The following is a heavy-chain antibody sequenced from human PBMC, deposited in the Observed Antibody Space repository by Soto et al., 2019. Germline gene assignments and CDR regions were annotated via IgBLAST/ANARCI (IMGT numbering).Heavy chain of an antibody. J-gene: IGHJ4*02. D-gene: IGHD6-19*01. Sequence: ASVKVSCKASGYTFTSFDINWVRQATGQGLEWMGWMNPNSGNTGYAQKFQGRVTMTRTTSISTAYMELSSLSSEDTAVYYCARAYTWGVAVAGTWGQGTLVTVSS. CDR2: MNPNSGNT. CDR1: GYTFTSFD. V-gene: IGHV1-8*01. CDR3: ARAYTWGVAVAGT.